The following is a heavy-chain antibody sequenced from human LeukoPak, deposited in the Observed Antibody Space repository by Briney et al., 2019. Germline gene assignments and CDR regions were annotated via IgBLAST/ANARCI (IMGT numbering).Heavy chain of an antibody. CDR1: GGSLSNSY. CDR3: ARDIWNGGRWFDP. D-gene: IGHD1-1*01. V-gene: IGHV4-4*07. Sequence: SETLSLTCTVSGGSLSNSYWSWIRPPAGGGLEWIGRVYTRGNTAYNPSLKSRVTMSIDTSKNQFSLKLSSVTAADTAVYYCARDIWNGGRWFDPWGQGTLVIISS. J-gene: IGHJ5*02. CDR2: VYTRGNT.